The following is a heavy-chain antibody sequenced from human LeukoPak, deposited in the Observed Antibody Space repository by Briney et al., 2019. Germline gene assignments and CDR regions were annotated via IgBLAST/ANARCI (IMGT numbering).Heavy chain of an antibody. CDR1: GYTFTGYY. D-gene: IGHD5-18*01. V-gene: IGHV1-2*02. Sequence: ASVKVSCKASGYTFTGYYMHWVRQAPGQGLEWMGWINPNSGGTNYAQKFQGRVTMTRDMSTRTVYMELSSLRSEDTAVYYCAREGTGDTAMVTDYWGQGTLVTVSS. CDR2: INPNSGGT. CDR3: AREGTGDTAMVTDY. J-gene: IGHJ4*02.